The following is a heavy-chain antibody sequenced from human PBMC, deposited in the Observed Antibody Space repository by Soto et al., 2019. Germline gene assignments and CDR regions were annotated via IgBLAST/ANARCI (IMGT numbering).Heavy chain of an antibody. D-gene: IGHD6-13*01. CDR1: GFTFSSYW. J-gene: IGHJ4*02. V-gene: IGHV3-7*01. CDR3: AREQLQVVIPDY. Sequence: EVQLVESGGGLVQPGGSLRLSCAASGFTFSSYWMNWVRQAPGKGLEGVANIKQDGSEKYYVDSVKGRFTISRDNTKNSLYLQMNSLRAEDTAVYYCAREQLQVVIPDYWGQGTLVTVSS. CDR2: IKQDGSEK.